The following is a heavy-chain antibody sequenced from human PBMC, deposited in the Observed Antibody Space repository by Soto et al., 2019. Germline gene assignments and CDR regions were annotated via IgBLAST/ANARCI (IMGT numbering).Heavy chain of an antibody. CDR2: ISNDGSNK. D-gene: IGHD3-3*01. V-gene: IGHV3-30*18. Sequence: GGSLRLSCAVSGFVFSSYDMHWVRQAPGKGLEWVAVISNDGSNKDYADSVKGRFTISRDNSKITLYLQMNGLRAEDTAVYYCAKGKTIFGVVVVSEYWGQGTMVTVSS. J-gene: IGHJ4*01. CDR3: AKGKTIFGVVVVSEY. CDR1: GFVFSSYD.